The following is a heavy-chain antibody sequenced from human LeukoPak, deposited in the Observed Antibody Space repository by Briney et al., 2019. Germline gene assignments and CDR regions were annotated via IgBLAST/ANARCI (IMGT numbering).Heavy chain of an antibody. CDR2: IYYSGIT. D-gene: IGHD1-1*01. J-gene: IGHJ3*02. Sequence: SETLSLTCTVSGDSISSHYWSWIRPPPGKGLEWIGYIYYSGITNYNPSLKSRVTISVDTSKNQFSLKLSSVTAADTALYYCAREFFTGTTGAFDIWGQGTMVTVSS. CDR1: GDSISSHY. CDR3: AREFFTGTTGAFDI. V-gene: IGHV4-59*11.